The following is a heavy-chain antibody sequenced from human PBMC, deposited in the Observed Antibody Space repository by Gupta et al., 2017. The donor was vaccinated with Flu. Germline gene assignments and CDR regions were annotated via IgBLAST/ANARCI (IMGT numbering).Heavy chain of an antibody. Sequence: QFHLVQSGPAVKRPGASLTVSCKVSGYSLIDLSMYWVRQAPGKGLEWMGRFDPADGKTIYAQKFQGRVTMVEDTSTDTAYLQLNSLTSEDTAVYFCATDHYPRVVALDIWGQGTVVTVSS. CDR1: GYSLIDLS. D-gene: IGHD2-21*01. CDR3: ATDHYPRVVALDI. J-gene: IGHJ3*02. V-gene: IGHV1-24*01. CDR2: FDPADGKT.